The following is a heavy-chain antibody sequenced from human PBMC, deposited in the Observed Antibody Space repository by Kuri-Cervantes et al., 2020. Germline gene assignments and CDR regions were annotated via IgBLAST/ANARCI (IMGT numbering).Heavy chain of an antibody. J-gene: IGHJ4*02. CDR3: ARVVDHGDYLDY. D-gene: IGHD4-17*01. CDR2: ISANNGKT. V-gene: IGHV1-18*01. CDR1: GYIFSIYG. Sequence: ASVKVSCKASGYIFSIYGIGWVRQAPGQGLEWMGWISANNGKTDFLRKFQDRLILTTDSSMDTAYMELTSLTSDDTAVYYCARVVDHGDYLDYWGQGTPVTVSS.